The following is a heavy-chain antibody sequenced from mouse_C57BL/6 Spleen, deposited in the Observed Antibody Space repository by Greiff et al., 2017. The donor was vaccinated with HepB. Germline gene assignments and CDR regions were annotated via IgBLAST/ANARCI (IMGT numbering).Heavy chain of an antibody. D-gene: IGHD1-1*01. V-gene: IGHV1-82*01. J-gene: IGHJ3*01. CDR3: AREGVYYYGSSSFAY. Sequence: QVQLQQSGPELVKPGASVKISCKASGYAFSSSWMNWVKQRPGKGLEWIGRIYPGDGDTNYNGKFKGKATLTADKSSSTAYMQLSSLTSEDSAVYFCAREGVYYYGSSSFAYWGQGTLVTVSA. CDR1: GYAFSSSW. CDR2: IYPGDGDT.